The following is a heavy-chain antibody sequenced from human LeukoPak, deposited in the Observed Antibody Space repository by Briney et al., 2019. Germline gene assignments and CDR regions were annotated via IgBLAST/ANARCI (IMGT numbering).Heavy chain of an antibody. CDR1: GFTFDDYG. CDR2: ISYDVSN. Sequence: GGSLRLACAASGFTFDDYGMHWVRQVPGKGLEWVAVISYDVSNADSVKGRFTISRDDSKNTLYLQMKSLRAEDTGVYYCAKGGGYYDSRLDYWGQGTLVTVSS. V-gene: IGHV3-30*18. D-gene: IGHD3-22*01. J-gene: IGHJ4*02. CDR3: AKGGGYYDSRLDY.